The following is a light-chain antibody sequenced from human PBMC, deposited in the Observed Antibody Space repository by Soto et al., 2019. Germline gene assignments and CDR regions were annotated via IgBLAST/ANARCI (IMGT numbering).Light chain of an antibody. CDR2: DTF. CDR1: QSISSW. CDR3: QQYNSYSRT. V-gene: IGKV1-5*01. Sequence: DIQMNQSPSSLSASVGDRVSITCRASQSISSWLAWYQQKPGKAPKLLMFDTFSLESGVPSRFSGSRSGTEFTLTISSLQPDDYATYYCQQYNSYSRTFGQGTNVDIK. J-gene: IGKJ1*01.